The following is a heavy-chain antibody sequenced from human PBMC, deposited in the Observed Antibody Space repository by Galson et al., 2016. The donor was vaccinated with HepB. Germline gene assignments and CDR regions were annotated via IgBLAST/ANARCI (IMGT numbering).Heavy chain of an antibody. D-gene: IGHD3-3*01. CDR2: ILYDGSKK. V-gene: IGHV3-33*01. CDR3: ARDSFTIFGVTPNWFDP. Sequence: LSLSCAASGFTFSRYGMHWVRQAPGKGLEWVAVILYDGSKKYYADSVKGRFTISRDNSKNTLYLQMNSLRAEDTAVYYCARDSFTIFGVTPNWFDPWGQGTLVTVSS. J-gene: IGHJ5*02. CDR1: GFTFSRYG.